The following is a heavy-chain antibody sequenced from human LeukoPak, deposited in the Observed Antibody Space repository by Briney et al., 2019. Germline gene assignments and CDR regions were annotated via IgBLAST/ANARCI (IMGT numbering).Heavy chain of an antibody. Sequence: GASVKVSCKASGYTFTSYGISWVRQAPGQGPEWMGWISAYNGNTNYAQKLQGRVTMTTDTSTSTAYMELRSLRSDDTAVYYCARNRIRYQLSKALDPWGQGTLVTVSS. D-gene: IGHD2-2*01. CDR3: ARNRIRYQLSKALDP. CDR1: GYTFTSYG. CDR2: ISAYNGNT. J-gene: IGHJ5*02. V-gene: IGHV1-18*01.